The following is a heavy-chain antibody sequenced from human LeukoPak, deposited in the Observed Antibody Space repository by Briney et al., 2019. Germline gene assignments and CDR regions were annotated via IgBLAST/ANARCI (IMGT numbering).Heavy chain of an antibody. CDR3: AREDIVVVEYGMDV. J-gene: IGHJ6*04. CDR2: IKQDGSEK. CDR1: GFTCSSYW. V-gene: IGHV3-7*03. D-gene: IGHD2-15*01. Sequence: GGSLRLSCAASGFTCSSYWMSWVRQAPGKGLEWVANIKQDGSEKYYVDSVKGRFTISRDNAKNSLYLQMNSLRAEDTAVYYCAREDIVVVEYGMDVWGKGTTVTVSS.